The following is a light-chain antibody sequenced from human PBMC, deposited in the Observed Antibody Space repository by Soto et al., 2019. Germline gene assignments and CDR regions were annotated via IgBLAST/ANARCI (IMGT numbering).Light chain of an antibody. V-gene: IGKV1-5*03. J-gene: IGKJ1*01. CDR2: TAS. Sequence: DIPMTQSPSTLSASVGDRVTITCRASQSSSSWLDWYQQKPGQAPKLVMYTASSLERGVPARFSGSGSGTEFSLTISSLQADDFANYYCQQYNSYSRTVGQGTKVDIK. CDR1: QSSSSW. CDR3: QQYNSYSRT.